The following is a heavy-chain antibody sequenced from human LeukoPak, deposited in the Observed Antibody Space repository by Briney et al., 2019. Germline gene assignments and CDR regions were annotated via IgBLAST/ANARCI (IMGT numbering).Heavy chain of an antibody. Sequence: GGSLRLSCAASGFTVSSNYMSWVRQAPGKGLEWVSVIYSGGKTYYADSLKSRFTISRDISKNTLYLQMNSLTAADTAVYYCAARGLAAVTHYMDVWGKVTTVTVSS. CDR1: GFTVSSNY. J-gene: IGHJ6*03. CDR2: IYSGGKT. CDR3: AARGLAAVTHYMDV. D-gene: IGHD6-13*01. V-gene: IGHV3-53*01.